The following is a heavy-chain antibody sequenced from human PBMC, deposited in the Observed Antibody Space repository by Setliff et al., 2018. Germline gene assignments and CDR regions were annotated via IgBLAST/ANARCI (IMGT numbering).Heavy chain of an antibody. J-gene: IGHJ4*02. CDR1: GYRFNTHD. V-gene: IGHV1-8*01. Sequence: EASVKVSCKASGYRFNTHDINWVRQAPGQGLEWMGWMNPNNDDTGSAHKFQDRVTMTVNRAISTAYLELSGLTPDDTAVYFCARGRGFSGLESTVDFFEYWGPGTLVTV. D-gene: IGHD6-19*01. CDR2: MNPNNDDT. CDR3: ARGRGFSGLESTVDFFEY.